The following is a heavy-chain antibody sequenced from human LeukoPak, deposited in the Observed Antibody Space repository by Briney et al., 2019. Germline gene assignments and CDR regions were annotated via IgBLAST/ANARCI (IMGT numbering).Heavy chain of an antibody. CDR3: AKDGGLWVSAHWGDS. Sequence: GGSLRLSCAASGFTFISYAMNWVRQAPGKGLEWVSSVSGSGGNTYYADSVKGRFTVSRDNPKNTLYLQMNSLRAEDTAVYYCAKDGGLWVSAHWGDSWGRGTLVTVSS. D-gene: IGHD7-27*01. J-gene: IGHJ4*02. CDR2: VSGSGGNT. V-gene: IGHV3-23*01. CDR1: GFTFISYA.